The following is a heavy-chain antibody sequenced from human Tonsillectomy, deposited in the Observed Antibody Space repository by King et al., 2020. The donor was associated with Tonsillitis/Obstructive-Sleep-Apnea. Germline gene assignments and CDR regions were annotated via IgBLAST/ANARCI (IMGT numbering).Heavy chain of an antibody. Sequence: VQLQQWGAGLLKPSETLSLTCAVYGGSFSGYYWSWIRQPPGKGLEWIGEINHSGSTNYNPSLKSRVTISVDTSKNQFPLKLSSVTAADTAVYYCARGVGHCSSTSCPSWGQGTLVTVSS. V-gene: IGHV4-34*01. J-gene: IGHJ4*02. CDR2: INHSGST. CDR1: GGSFSGYY. D-gene: IGHD2-2*01. CDR3: ARGVGHCSSTSCPS.